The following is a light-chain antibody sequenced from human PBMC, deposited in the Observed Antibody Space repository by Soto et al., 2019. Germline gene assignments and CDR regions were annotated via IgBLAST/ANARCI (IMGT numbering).Light chain of an antibody. CDR1: SSDVGGYNY. CDR2: DVS. Sequence: LTQPASVSGSAGQSITISCTGTSSDVGGYNYVSWYQHHPGKAPKLIIYDVSNRPSGVSIRFSGSKSDNTASLTISELQPEDEADYHCSSYTTSNTRQIVFGTGTKVTV. CDR3: SSYTTSNTRQIV. J-gene: IGLJ1*01. V-gene: IGLV2-14*03.